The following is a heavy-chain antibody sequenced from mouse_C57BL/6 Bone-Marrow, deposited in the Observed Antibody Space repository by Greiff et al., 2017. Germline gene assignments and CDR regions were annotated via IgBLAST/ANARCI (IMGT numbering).Heavy chain of an antibody. D-gene: IGHD3-2*02. CDR2: IDPEDGET. J-gene: IGHJ4*01. Sequence: EVQLQQSGAELVKPGASVKLSCTASGFNIKDSYMHWVKQRTEQGLEWIGRIDPEDGETKYAPKFQGKATITADTSSNTAYLQLSSLTSEDTAVYYCARGDTAQATDYAMDYWGQGTSVTVSS. V-gene: IGHV14-2*01. CDR3: ARGDTAQATDYAMDY. CDR1: GFNIKDSY.